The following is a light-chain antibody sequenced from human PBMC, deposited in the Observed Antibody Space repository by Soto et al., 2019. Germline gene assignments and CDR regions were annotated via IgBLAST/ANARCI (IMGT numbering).Light chain of an antibody. CDR2: TIS. CDR1: QGISSC. Sequence: DIHMTQSPSSVSASVGDRVTITCRASQGISSCLAWYQQKPGKAPKLLIYTISSLQSGIPSRFSGSGSVTDFTLTFSGLLHEDCDTYYCRQATSFPLTFDGGTKEEIK. CDR3: RQATSFPLT. V-gene: IGKV1-12*01. J-gene: IGKJ4*01.